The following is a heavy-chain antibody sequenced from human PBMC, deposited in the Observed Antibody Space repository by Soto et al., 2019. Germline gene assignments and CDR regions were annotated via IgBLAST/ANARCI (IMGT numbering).Heavy chain of an antibody. J-gene: IGHJ4*02. V-gene: IGHV3-33*01. CDR3: ASSLTTEPFWDY. D-gene: IGHD4-17*01. CDR2: IWYDGSNK. Sequence: QVQLVESGGGVVQPGRSLRLSCAASGFTFSSYGMHWVRQAPGEGLEWVAVIWYDGSNKYYADSVKGRFTISRDNSKNTLYLQMNSLRAEDTAVYYCASSLTTEPFWDYWGQGTLVTVSS. CDR1: GFTFSSYG.